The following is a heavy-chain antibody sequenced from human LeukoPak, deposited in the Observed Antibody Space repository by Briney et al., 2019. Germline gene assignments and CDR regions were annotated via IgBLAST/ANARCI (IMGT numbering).Heavy chain of an antibody. Sequence: GGSLRLSCADSGSGFSFSWMNWVRQAPGKGLEWVSSISSSSSYIYYADSVKGRFTISRDNAKNSLYLQMNSLRAEDTAVYYCAGVNYYDSSGYYDYWGQGTLVTVSS. D-gene: IGHD3-22*01. CDR3: AGVNYYDSSGYYDY. CDR2: ISSSSSYI. J-gene: IGHJ4*02. CDR1: GSGFSFSW. V-gene: IGHV3-21*01.